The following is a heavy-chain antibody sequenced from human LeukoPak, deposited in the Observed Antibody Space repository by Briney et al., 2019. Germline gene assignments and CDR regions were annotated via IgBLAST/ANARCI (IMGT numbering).Heavy chain of an antibody. CDR1: GFIFSGYW. Sequence: QAGGSPRLSCAASGFIFSGYWMTWVRQAPGKGLEWVASIKQDGSDQHYVDAVKGRFTISRDNAKNSLYLQMNNLRADDTAVYYCAKNIAAPGRDSYYLYGMDVWGQGTTVTVSS. CDR2: IKQDGSDQ. CDR3: AKNIAAPGRDSYYLYGMDV. V-gene: IGHV3-7*01. D-gene: IGHD6-25*01. J-gene: IGHJ6*02.